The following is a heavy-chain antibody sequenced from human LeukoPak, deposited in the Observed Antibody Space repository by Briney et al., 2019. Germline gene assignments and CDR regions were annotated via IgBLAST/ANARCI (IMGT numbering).Heavy chain of an antibody. CDR3: AKDLSLGFGESYYYYYGMDV. CDR2: IWYDGSNQ. V-gene: IGHV3-30*02. D-gene: IGHD3-10*01. J-gene: IGHJ6*02. CDR1: GFTFNSYG. Sequence: GGSLRLSCAASGFTFNSYGMHWVRQAPGKGLEWVAVIWYDGSNQYYADSVKGRFTISRDNSRNTLYLQMNSLRAEDTAVYYCAKDLSLGFGESYYYYYGMDVWGQGTTVTVSS.